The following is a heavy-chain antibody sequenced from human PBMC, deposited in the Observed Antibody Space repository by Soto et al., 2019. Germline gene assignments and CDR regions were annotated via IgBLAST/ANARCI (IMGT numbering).Heavy chain of an antibody. Sequence: ASVKVSCKASGYTFTTYYMHWVRQAPGQGLEWMGIINPSGGGTNYAQKFQDRVTMTRDTSTSTVYMQLSSLRSEDTAVYYCAREKISNSCCKWFDPWGQGTLVTVSS. J-gene: IGHJ5*02. D-gene: IGHD2-2*01. CDR3: AREKISNSCCKWFDP. CDR2: INPSGGGT. CDR1: GYTFTTYY. V-gene: IGHV1-46*01.